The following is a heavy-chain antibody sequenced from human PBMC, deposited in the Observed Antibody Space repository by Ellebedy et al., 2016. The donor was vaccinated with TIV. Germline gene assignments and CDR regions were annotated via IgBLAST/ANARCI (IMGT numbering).Heavy chain of an antibody. Sequence: GESLKISCAASGFSVSSKYMNWVRQAPGKGLEWVSVIYTVGDTHYGDPVKGRFRGSRTKSKNTLYLQMNSLRAEDTAGYYCATDPDGVYGDTSDYWGRGTLVTVSS. D-gene: IGHD4-17*01. J-gene: IGHJ4*02. CDR3: ATDPDGVYGDTSDY. CDR1: GFSVSSKY. V-gene: IGHV3-53*01. CDR2: IYTVGDT.